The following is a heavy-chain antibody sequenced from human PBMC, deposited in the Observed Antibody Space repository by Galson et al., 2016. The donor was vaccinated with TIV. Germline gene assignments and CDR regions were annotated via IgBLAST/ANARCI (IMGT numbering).Heavy chain of an antibody. CDR3: AKCRRGYDSSWFLRAAYYYYAMDV. CDR2: IRYDGINK. V-gene: IGHV3-30*02. J-gene: IGHJ6*02. D-gene: IGHD6-13*01. Sequence: SLRLSCAASGFTFSTYGIHWVRQAPGKGLEWVAVIRYDGINKYYAASVKGRFTISRDNSKNTLHLQMNSLRAEDTAVYYCAKCRRGYDSSWFLRAAYYYYAMDVWGQRTTVTVSS. CDR1: GFTFSTYG.